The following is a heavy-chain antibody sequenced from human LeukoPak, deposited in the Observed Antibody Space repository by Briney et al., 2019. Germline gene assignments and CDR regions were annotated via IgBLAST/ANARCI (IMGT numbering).Heavy chain of an antibody. D-gene: IGHD3-10*01. J-gene: IGHJ4*02. CDR3: ARGPLWFAY. Sequence: GGSRRLSCAASGFTFRRYAMSWVRQAPGKGLEWVSAISGSGGSTYYADSVKGRFTISRDNAKNTLYLQMNSLRAEDTAVYYCARGPLWFAYWGQGTLVTVSS. CDR2: ISGSGGST. CDR1: GFTFRRYA. V-gene: IGHV3-23*01.